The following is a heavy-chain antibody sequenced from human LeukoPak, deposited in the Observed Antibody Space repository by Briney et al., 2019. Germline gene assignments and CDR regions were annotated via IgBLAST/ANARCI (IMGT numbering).Heavy chain of an antibody. J-gene: IGHJ4*02. D-gene: IGHD3-22*01. CDR1: GFTFSSYT. CDR3: ARDILLGYYDSSGYLF. V-gene: IGHV3-21*01. CDR2: ISSGNSYI. Sequence: GGSLRLSCAASGFTFSSYTMNWVRQAPGKGLEWVSIISSGNSYIHYADSVKGRFTISRDNAKNSLFLQMNSLRGEDTAVYYCARDILLGYYDSSGYLFWGQGILVTVSS.